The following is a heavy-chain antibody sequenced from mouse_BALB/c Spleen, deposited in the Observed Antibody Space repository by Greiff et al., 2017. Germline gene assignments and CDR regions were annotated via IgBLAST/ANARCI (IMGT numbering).Heavy chain of an antibody. D-gene: IGHD2-4*01. V-gene: IGHV5-17*02. J-gene: IGHJ4*01. Sequence: EVMLVESGGGLVQPGGSRKLSCAASGFTFSSFGMHWVRQAPEKGLEWVAYISSGSSTIYYADTVKGRFTISRDNPKNTLFLQMTSLRSEDTAMYYCARSGDYEIRYYYAMDYWGQGTSVTVSS. CDR1: GFTFSSFG. CDR3: ARSGDYEIRYYYAMDY. CDR2: ISSGSSTI.